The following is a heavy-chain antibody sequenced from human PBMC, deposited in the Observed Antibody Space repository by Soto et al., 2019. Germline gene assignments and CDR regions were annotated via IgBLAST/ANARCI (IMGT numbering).Heavy chain of an antibody. Sequence: GASVKVSCKASGYTFTSYGISWVRQAPGQGLEWMGWISAYNGNTNRAQKLQGRITMTTDTSTSTVYMELRILRSEDTAVYYCARSSGGVFGIIIEGPNWLAPWGQGSLVTVSS. CDR3: ARSSGGVFGIIIEGPNWLAP. J-gene: IGHJ5*02. V-gene: IGHV1-18*01. CDR1: GYTFTSYG. D-gene: IGHD3-16*02. CDR2: ISAYNGNT.